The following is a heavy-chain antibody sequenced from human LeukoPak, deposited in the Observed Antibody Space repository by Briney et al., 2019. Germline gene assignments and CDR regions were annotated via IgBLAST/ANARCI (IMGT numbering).Heavy chain of an antibody. CDR2: INPSGGST. V-gene: IGHV1-46*01. CDR3: ARGEAAAGYFDY. J-gene: IGHJ4*02. CDR1: GYTFTSYY. D-gene: IGHD6-13*01. Sequence: ASVKVSCKASGYTFTSYYMHWVRQAPGQGLEWMGIINPSGGSTSYAQKSQGGVTMTRDTSTSTVYMELSSLRSEDTAVYYCARGEAAAGYFDYWGQGTLVTVSS.